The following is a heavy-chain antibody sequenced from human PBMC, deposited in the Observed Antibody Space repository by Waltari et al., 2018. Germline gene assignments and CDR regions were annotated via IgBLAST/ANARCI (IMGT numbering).Heavy chain of an antibody. J-gene: IGHJ3*02. V-gene: IGHV1-18*01. CDR2: INPNSGGT. D-gene: IGHD3-22*01. CDR3: AREIIGVITMIGAFDI. Sequence: QVQLVQSGAEVKKPGSSVKVSCKASGGTFSSYAISWVRQGPGQGLEWMGGINPNSGGTNYAQKLQGRVTMTTDTSTSTAYMELRSLRSDDTAVYYCAREIIGVITMIGAFDIWGQGTMVTVSS. CDR1: GGTFSSYA.